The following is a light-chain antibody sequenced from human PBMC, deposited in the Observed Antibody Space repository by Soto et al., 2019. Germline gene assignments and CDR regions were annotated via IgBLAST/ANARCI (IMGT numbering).Light chain of an antibody. CDR3: SSHTTSNTRV. V-gene: IGLV2-14*03. CDR1: SSDVGAYDF. Sequence: QSALTQPASVSGSPGQSIAISCTGTSSDVGAYDFVSWYQQHPDKAPKLLIYEVSNRPSGVSDRFSGSKSVNTATLTISGLQAEDEADYYCSSHTTSNTRVFGTRTKLTVL. CDR2: EVS. J-gene: IGLJ1*01.